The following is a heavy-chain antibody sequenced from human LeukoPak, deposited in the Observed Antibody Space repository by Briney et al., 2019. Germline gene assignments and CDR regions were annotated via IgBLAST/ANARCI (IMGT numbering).Heavy chain of an antibody. D-gene: IGHD6-13*01. CDR1: GFTFSSYG. CDR2: ISYDGSNK. CDR3: AKPVPGSSSWYFFDY. V-gene: IGHV3-30*18. Sequence: GGSLRLSCAASGFTFSSYGMHWVRQAPGKGLEWVAVISYDGSNKYYADSVKGRFTISRDNSKNTLYLQMNSLRAEDTAVYYCAKPVPGSSSWYFFDYWGQGTLVTVSS. J-gene: IGHJ4*02.